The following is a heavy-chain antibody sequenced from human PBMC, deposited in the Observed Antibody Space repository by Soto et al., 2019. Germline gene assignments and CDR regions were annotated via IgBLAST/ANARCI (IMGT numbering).Heavy chain of an antibody. V-gene: IGHV3-21*01. CDR2: ISSSSSYI. J-gene: IGHJ4*02. D-gene: IGHD2-15*01. CDR1: GFTYSSYS. Sequence: GGALRLCFSASGFTYSSYSMNWVRQAPGKGLEWVSSISSSSSYIYYADSVKGRFTISRDNAKNSLYLQMNSLRAEDTAVYYCARVGYCSGGSCCDYWGQGTLVLVS. CDR3: ARVGYCSGGSCCDY.